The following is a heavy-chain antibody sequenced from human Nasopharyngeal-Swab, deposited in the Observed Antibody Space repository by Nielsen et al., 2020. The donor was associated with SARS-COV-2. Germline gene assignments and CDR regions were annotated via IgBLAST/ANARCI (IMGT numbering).Heavy chain of an antibody. V-gene: IGHV3-23*01. Sequence: WIRQPPGKGLEWVSVISGSGDSTYYADSVKGRFTISRDNSKNTAYLQMNSLRAEDTAVYYCAKTLGQQLGYYYYYMDVWGKGTTVTVSS. CDR2: ISGSGDST. D-gene: IGHD6-13*01. CDR3: AKTLGQQLGYYYYYMDV. J-gene: IGHJ6*03.